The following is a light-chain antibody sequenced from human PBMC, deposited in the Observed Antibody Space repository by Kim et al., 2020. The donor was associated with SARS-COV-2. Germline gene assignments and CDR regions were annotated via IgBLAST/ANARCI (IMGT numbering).Light chain of an antibody. CDR1: KLGDKY. J-gene: IGLJ3*02. CDR3: QAWDSSTVV. Sequence: GTPGQNARFTGSGDKLGDKYTSWYQQRPGQSPVLGIYQDTKRPSGIPERFSGSNSGNTATLTISEAQAMDEADYYCQAWDSSTVVFGGGTQLTVL. V-gene: IGLV3-1*01. CDR2: QDT.